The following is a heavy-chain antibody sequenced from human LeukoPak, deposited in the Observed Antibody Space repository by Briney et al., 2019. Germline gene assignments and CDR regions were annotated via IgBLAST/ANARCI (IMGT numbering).Heavy chain of an antibody. CDR2: FSGSDGSA. CDR1: GFTVSTYD. J-gene: IGHJ5*02. CDR3: AKPLYNSGWYGGGDS. V-gene: IGHV3-23*01. D-gene: IGHD6-19*01. Sequence: GSLRLSCAASGFTVSTYDMSWVRQAPGKGPEWVSGFSGSDGSAYYADSVEGRFTISRDNSKNTLYLQMNSLRADDTAIYYCAKPLYNSGWYGGGDSWGQGTLVTVSS.